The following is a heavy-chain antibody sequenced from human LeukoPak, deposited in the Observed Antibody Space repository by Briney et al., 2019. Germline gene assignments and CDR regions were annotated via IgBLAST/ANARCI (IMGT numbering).Heavy chain of an antibody. J-gene: IGHJ4*02. CDR1: GFAFRTHS. CDR2: ISKSGTCI. CDR3: ARGSGVHY. Sequence: PGGSLRLSCEASGFAFRTHSMNWVRQAPGKGLEWVSSISKSGTCIYYADSMKGRFTISRDNANNSLYLHMDSLRTDDTAVYYCARGSGVHYWGQGSLVIVSS. V-gene: IGHV3-21*06. D-gene: IGHD3-10*01.